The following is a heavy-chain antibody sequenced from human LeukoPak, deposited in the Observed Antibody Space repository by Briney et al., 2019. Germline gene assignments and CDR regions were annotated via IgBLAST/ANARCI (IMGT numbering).Heavy chain of an antibody. CDR2: ISYDGSNK. J-gene: IGHJ6*02. CDR1: GFTFSSYG. V-gene: IGHV3-30*18. CDR3: AKDQGSGWYVVDV. D-gene: IGHD6-19*01. Sequence: GGSLRLSCAAPGFTFSSYGMHWVRQAPGKGLEWVAVISYDGSNKYYADSVKGRFTISRDNSKNTLYLQMNSLRAEDTAVYYCAKDQGSGWYVVDVWGQGTTVTVSS.